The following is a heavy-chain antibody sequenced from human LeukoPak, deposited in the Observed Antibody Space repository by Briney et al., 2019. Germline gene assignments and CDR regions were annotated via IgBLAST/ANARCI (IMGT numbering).Heavy chain of an antibody. Sequence: GGSLRLSCAASGFTFSSYSMNWVRQAPGKGLEWVSTISSSSSYIYYADSVKGRFTISRDNAKNSLYLQMNSLRAEDTAVYYCARPGGDYYYDSSGLHPPPQNYWGQGTLVTVSS. CDR3: ARPGGDYYYDSSGLHPPPQNY. J-gene: IGHJ4*02. D-gene: IGHD3-22*01. CDR2: ISSSSSYI. CDR1: GFTFSSYS. V-gene: IGHV3-21*01.